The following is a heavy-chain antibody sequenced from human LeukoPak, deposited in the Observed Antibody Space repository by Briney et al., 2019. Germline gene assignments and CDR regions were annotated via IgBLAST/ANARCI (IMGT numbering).Heavy chain of an antibody. J-gene: IGHJ3*02. CDR2: IYSSGST. D-gene: IGHD5-12*01. CDR1: GASISSGSNY. CDR3: ARSDGYSLVGI. Sequence: SETLSLTCSVSGASISSGSNYWGWIRQPPGKTMEWIGRIYSSGSTYYNPSLKSRVIIIIDTPTNHFSLTLSSVTAADTAVYYCARSDGYSLVGIWGQGTMVTVSS. V-gene: IGHV4-39*07.